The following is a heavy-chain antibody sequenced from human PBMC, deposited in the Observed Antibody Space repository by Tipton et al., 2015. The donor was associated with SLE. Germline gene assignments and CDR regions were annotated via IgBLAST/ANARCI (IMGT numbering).Heavy chain of an antibody. CDR3: ARGWDSDFWSGYADY. V-gene: IGHV4-59*12. D-gene: IGHD3-3*01. CDR1: GASISSNY. J-gene: IGHJ4*02. Sequence: TLSLTCSVSGASISSNYWSWIRQPPGKGLEWIGYIYYSGSTNYSPSLESRVTISVDTSKNQFSLKLRSVTAADTAVYYCARGWDSDFWSGYADYWGQGTLVTVSS. CDR2: IYYSGST.